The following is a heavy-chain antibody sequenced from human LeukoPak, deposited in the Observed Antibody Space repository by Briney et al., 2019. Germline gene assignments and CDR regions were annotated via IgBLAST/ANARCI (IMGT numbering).Heavy chain of an antibody. V-gene: IGHV1-2*02. CDR2: INPNSGGT. Sequence: ASVKVSCKASGYTFTGYYMHWVRQAPGQGHEWMGWINPNSGGTNYAQKFQGRVTMTRDTSISTAYMELSRLRSDDTAVYYCARLAGGDGYNSDYWGQGTLVTVSS. D-gene: IGHD5-24*01. CDR1: GYTFTGYY. CDR3: ARLAGGDGYNSDY. J-gene: IGHJ4*02.